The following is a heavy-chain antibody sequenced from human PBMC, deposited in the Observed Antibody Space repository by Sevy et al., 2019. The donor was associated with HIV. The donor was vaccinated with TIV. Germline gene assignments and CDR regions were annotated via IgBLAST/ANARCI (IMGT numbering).Heavy chain of an antibody. D-gene: IGHD2-21*01. CDR3: ARVFDSEGAFDH. J-gene: IGHJ3*01. V-gene: IGHV4-59*13. CDR1: GGSIRRYY. Sequence: SETLSLTCTVSGGSIRRYYWSWIRQPPGKGLEWIGYIYNSGNTNYHPSLKSRVTISVDTSKNQFSLRLSSVTAADTAVYYCARVFDSEGAFDHWGQWTMVTVSS. CDR2: IYNSGNT.